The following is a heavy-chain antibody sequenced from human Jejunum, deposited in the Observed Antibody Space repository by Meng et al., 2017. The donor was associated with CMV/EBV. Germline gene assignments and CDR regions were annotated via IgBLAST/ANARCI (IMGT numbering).Heavy chain of an antibody. Sequence: AASGFTVGSNAMTWVRQAPGKGLEWVSALSSDGTSTHYADSVKGRFTISRDNSKNTLFLQMNSLRVEDTAEYYCAKGRGGWHFDYWGQGTLVTVSS. CDR3: AKGRGGWHFDY. CDR2: LSSDGTST. J-gene: IGHJ4*02. V-gene: IGHV3-23*01. CDR1: GFTVGSNA.